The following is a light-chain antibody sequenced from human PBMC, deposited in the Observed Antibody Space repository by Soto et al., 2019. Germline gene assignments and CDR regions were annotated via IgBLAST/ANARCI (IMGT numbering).Light chain of an antibody. CDR1: QDIHQY. V-gene: IGKV1-33*01. Sequence: DIQMTQSPSSLSASVGDRVTITCQASQDIHQYLNWYQQKPGKPPNLLIYGASTLETGVPSRFSGRGSGTYFTFTISTLQPADIATYYCQQHEDFPLTFGPGTTVDI. CDR2: GAS. CDR3: QQHEDFPLT. J-gene: IGKJ3*01.